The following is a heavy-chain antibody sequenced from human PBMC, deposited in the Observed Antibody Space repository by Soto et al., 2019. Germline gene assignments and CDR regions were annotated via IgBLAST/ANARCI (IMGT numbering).Heavy chain of an antibody. V-gene: IGHV3-11*01. Sequence: PGGSMRPSSAASGFSFSAHYGAWLRQAAGKGLKIVAHMCVSDSSEDLGDSVKGRFCICWEKSKNLGFLQMFFLRAEDTVDYYCAREVSYVSGGLFFYGMDFLGQGTAVSVS. J-gene: IGHJ6*02. CDR3: AREVSYVSGGLFFYGMDF. CDR1: GFSFSAHY. D-gene: IGHD3-16*01. CDR2: MCVSDSSE.